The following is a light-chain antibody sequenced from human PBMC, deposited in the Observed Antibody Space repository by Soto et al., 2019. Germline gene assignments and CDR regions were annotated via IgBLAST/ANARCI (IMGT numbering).Light chain of an antibody. J-gene: IGKJ1*01. CDR2: GAS. Sequence: EIVLTQSPGTLSLSPGEGATLSCRASQGIGSTLAWYQQKPGQTPRLLIYGASTRATGVPARFSGSASGTEFTLTISSLQPDDFATYYCQQYNSYSFGQGTKVDIK. CDR3: QQYNSYS. V-gene: IGKV3-15*01. CDR1: QGIGST.